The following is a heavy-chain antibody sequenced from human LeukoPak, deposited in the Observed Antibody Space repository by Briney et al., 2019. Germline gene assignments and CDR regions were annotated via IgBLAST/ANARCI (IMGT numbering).Heavy chain of an antibody. CDR1: GGSFSGYY. CDR2: INHSGST. D-gene: IGHD6-13*01. J-gene: IGHJ3*02. Sequence: PSETLSLTCAVYGGSFSGYYWSWIRQPPGKGLEWIGEINHSGSTNYNPSLKSRVTISVDTSNNQFSLKLSSVTAADTAVYYCARFSSSWFLDAFDIWGQGTMVTVSS. CDR3: ARFSSSWFLDAFDI. V-gene: IGHV4-34*01.